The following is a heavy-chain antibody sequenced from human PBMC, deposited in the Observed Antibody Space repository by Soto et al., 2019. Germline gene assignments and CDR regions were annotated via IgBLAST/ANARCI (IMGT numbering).Heavy chain of an antibody. CDR3: ARDCSGGSCPTY. CDR1: GGSISSGGYY. Sequence: PSETLSLTCTVSGGSISSGGYYWSWIRQHPGKGLEWIGYIYYSGSTYYKPSLKNQVTISVDTSKKQISMKLSSVTAPDTAVYYCARDCSGGSCPTYWGQGTLVTVSS. J-gene: IGHJ4*02. V-gene: IGHV4-31*01. CDR2: IYYSGST. D-gene: IGHD2-15*01.